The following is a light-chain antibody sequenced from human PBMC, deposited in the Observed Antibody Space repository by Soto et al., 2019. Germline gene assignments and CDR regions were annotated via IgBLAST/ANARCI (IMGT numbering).Light chain of an antibody. CDR1: QSISSW. CDR2: KAS. Sequence: DIQMTQSPSTLSASVGDRVTITCRASQSISSWLAWYQQKPGKAPKLLIYKASSLESGVPSRFSGSGSGTEFTLTISSLQPDDFATYYCQQYNRYPRTFGQGTKVEIK. CDR3: QQYNRYPRT. V-gene: IGKV1-5*03. J-gene: IGKJ1*01.